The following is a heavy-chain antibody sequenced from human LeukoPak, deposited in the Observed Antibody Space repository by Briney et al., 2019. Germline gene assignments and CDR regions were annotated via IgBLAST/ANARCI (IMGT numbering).Heavy chain of an antibody. CDR1: GFTFTSYS. CDR2: ISRGSNSI. CDR3: ASQLVFRSPFDY. J-gene: IGHJ4*02. Sequence: GSLRLSCAASGFTFTSYSMNWVRQAPGKGLEWVSYISRGSNSIYYADSVKGRFTISRDNAKNSLYLQMNSLRDEDTAVYYCASQLVFRSPFDYWGQGTLVTVSS. V-gene: IGHV3-48*02.